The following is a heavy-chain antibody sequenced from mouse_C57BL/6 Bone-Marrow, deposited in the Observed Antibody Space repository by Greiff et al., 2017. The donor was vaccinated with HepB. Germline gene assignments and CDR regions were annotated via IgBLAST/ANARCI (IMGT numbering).Heavy chain of an antibody. V-gene: IGHV14-4*01. CDR3: TTTGSNFWFAY. D-gene: IGHD2-5*01. CDR1: GFNIKDDY. Sequence: EVQLQQSGAELVRPGASVKLSCTASGFNIKDDYMHWVKQRPEQGLEWIGWIDPENGDTEYASKFQGKATITADTSSNTAYLQLSSLTSEDTAVYYCTTTGSNFWFAYWGQGTRVTVSA. CDR2: IDPENGDT. J-gene: IGHJ3*01.